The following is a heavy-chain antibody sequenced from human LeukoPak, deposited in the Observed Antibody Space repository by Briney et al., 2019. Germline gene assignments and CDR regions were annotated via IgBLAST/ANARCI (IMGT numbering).Heavy chain of an antibody. CDR3: ARVRGYSYSDY. CDR2: IKQDGSGK. J-gene: IGHJ4*02. Sequence: PGGSLRLSCAASGFTFSSSWMTWVRQAPGKGLEWVANIKQDGSGKNYVDSVKGRFTISRDNAKNSLYLQMNSLRAEDTAVYYCARVRGYSYSDYWGQGTLVTVSS. D-gene: IGHD5-18*01. CDR1: GFTFSSSW. V-gene: IGHV3-7*01.